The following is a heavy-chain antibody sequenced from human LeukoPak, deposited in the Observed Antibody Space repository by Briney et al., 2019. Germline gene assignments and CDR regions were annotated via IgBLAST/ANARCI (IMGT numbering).Heavy chain of an antibody. J-gene: IGHJ4*02. D-gene: IGHD4-23*01. CDR3: ARGTAVATGNFDY. CDR1: GFTFSSYA. V-gene: IGHV3-48*02. Sequence: GGSLRLSCAASGFTFSSYAMNWVRQAPGEGLEWASYISTSGRTMIYADSVKGRFTISRDNAKNSLYLHMNSLRDEDTALYYCARGTAVATGNFDYWGQGTLVTVSS. CDR2: ISTSGRTM.